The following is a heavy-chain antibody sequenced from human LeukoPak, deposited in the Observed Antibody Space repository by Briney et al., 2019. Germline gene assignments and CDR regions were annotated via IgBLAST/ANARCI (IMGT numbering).Heavy chain of an antibody. D-gene: IGHD3-10*01. Sequence: GESLKISCKGSGYSFTSYWIGWVRQMPGKGLEGMGSIYPGDSDTRYSPSFQGQVTISADKSISTAYLQWSSLKASDTAMYYCARRITMVRGVYYFDYWGQGTLVTVSS. CDR3: ARRITMVRGVYYFDY. CDR1: GYSFTSYW. CDR2: IYPGDSDT. V-gene: IGHV5-51*01. J-gene: IGHJ4*02.